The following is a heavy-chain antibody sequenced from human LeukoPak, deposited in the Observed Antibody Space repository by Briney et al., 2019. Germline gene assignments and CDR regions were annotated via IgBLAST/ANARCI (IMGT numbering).Heavy chain of an antibody. CDR2: MNPNSGNT. CDR3: ARAMIHVRAYYYGMDV. CDR1: GYTFTSYY. D-gene: IGHD3-16*01. J-gene: IGHJ6*02. Sequence: ASVKVSCKASGYTFTSYYMHWVRQAPGQGLEWMGWMNPNSGNTGYAQKFQGRVTMTRNTSISTAYMELSSLRSEDTAVYYCARAMIHVRAYYYGMDVWGQGTTVTVSS. V-gene: IGHV1-8*02.